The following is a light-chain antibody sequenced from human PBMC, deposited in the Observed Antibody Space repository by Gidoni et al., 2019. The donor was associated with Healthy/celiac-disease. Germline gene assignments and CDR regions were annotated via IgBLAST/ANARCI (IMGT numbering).Light chain of an antibody. CDR3: AAWDDSLSAVV. J-gene: IGLJ2*01. CDR2: RNN. CDR1: SYNSGSNY. Sequence: QSVLTQPPSASGTPGQRVTSSCSGSSYNSGSNYVYWYQQLPGTAPKLLIYRNNQRPSGVPDRFSGSKSGTSASLAISGLRSEDEADYYCAAWDDSLSAVVFGGGTKLTVL. V-gene: IGLV1-47*01.